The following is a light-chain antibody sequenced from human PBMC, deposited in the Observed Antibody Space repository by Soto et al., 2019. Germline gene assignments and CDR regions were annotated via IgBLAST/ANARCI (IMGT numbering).Light chain of an antibody. CDR3: QQRSNWPLT. V-gene: IGKV3-11*01. CDR2: EVS. Sequence: EIVLTQSPATLSLSPGERATLSCRASQTVSSSLAWYQQKPGQAPRLLIYEVSNRATGIPARFSGSGSGADFTLTISSLEPGDFAAYYCQQRSNWPLTFGGGTKVEIK. CDR1: QTVSSS. J-gene: IGKJ4*01.